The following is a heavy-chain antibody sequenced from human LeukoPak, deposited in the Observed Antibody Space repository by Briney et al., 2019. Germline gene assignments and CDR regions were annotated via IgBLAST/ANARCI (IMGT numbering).Heavy chain of an antibody. Sequence: ASVKVSCKASGYTFTGYYMHWVRQALGQGLEWMGWINPNSGGTNYAQKFQGRVTMTRDTSISTAYMELSRLRSDDTAVYYCARGGATVTTNWFDPWGQGTLVTVSS. J-gene: IGHJ5*02. D-gene: IGHD4-11*01. CDR2: INPNSGGT. CDR1: GYTFTGYY. V-gene: IGHV1-2*02. CDR3: ARGGATVTTNWFDP.